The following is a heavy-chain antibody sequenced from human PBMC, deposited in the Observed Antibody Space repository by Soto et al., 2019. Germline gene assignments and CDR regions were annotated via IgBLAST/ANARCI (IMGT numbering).Heavy chain of an antibody. CDR2: ISDSNGAP. Sequence: GGSLRLSCAASGFAFNDYAMTWVRQAPGKGLEWVSDISDSNGAPHYAESVKGRFTISRDDSKNRLYLQIDRLRAEDAAVYYCAKGRTFFDFWGQGTLVTVSS. CDR1: GFAFNDYA. CDR3: AKGRTFFDF. J-gene: IGHJ4*02. V-gene: IGHV3-23*01.